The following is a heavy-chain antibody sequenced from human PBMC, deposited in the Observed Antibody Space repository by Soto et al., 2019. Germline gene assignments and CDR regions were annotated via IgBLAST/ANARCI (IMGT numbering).Heavy chain of an antibody. D-gene: IGHD3-3*01. Sequence: SETLSLTCAVYGGSFSGYYWSWIRQPPGKGLEWIGEINHSGSTNYNPSLKSRVTISVDTSKNQFSLKLSSVTAADTAVYYCARVPLPPGYDFWSGYHNYRMGTMDVWGKGTTVTVSS. CDR2: INHSGST. V-gene: IGHV4-34*01. J-gene: IGHJ6*04. CDR1: GGSFSGYY. CDR3: ARVPLPPGYDFWSGYHNYRMGTMDV.